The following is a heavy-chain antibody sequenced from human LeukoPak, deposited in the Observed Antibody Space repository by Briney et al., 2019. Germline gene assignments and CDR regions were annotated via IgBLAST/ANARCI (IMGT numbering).Heavy chain of an antibody. CDR1: GFTFSSYG. Sequence: GGSLRLSCAASGFTFSSYGMHWVRQAPGKGLEWVAVISYDGSNKYYADSVKGRFTISRDNSKNTLYLQMNSLRAEDTAVYYCAKFYGGNSPAFDFWGQGTMVTVSS. CDR3: AKFYGGNSPAFDF. CDR2: ISYDGSNK. J-gene: IGHJ3*01. V-gene: IGHV3-30*18. D-gene: IGHD4-23*01.